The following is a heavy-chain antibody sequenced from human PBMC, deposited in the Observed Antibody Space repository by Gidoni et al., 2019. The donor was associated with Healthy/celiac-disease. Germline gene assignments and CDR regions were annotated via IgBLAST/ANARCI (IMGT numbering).Heavy chain of an antibody. J-gene: IGHJ6*02. CDR1: GFTFSSLA. CDR3: ARDRPNYYDSSGYYTSGGMDV. Sequence: QVQMVESGGGVVQPGRSLRLSCAASGFTFSSLAMHWARQAPGKGVEWVAFISDDGSNKYYADSVKGRFTISRDNSKNTLYLQMNSLRAEDTAVYYCARDRPNYYDSSGYYTSGGMDVWGQGTTVTVSS. CDR2: ISDDGSNK. D-gene: IGHD3-22*01. V-gene: IGHV3-30-3*01.